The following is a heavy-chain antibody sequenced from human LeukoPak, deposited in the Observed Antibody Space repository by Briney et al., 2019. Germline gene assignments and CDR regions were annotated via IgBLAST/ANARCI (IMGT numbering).Heavy chain of an antibody. V-gene: IGHV3-48*04. CDR2: ISSSSSTI. CDR3: AGNSILTGYYLFDY. D-gene: IGHD3-9*01. Sequence: GGSLXLSCAASGFTFSSYSMNWVRQAPRKGXXWXSYISSSSSTIYYADSVKGRFTISRDNAKNSLYLQMNSLRAEDTAVYYCAGNSILTGYYLFDYWGQGTLVTVSS. J-gene: IGHJ4*02. CDR1: GFTFSSYS.